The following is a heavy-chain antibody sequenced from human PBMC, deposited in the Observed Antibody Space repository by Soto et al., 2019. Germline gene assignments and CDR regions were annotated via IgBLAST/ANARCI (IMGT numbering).Heavy chain of an antibody. V-gene: IGHV1-69*02. CDR3: ARRLEGSCSSPRCYNWFDP. D-gene: IGHD2-2*01. Sequence: QVQLVQSGAEVKKPGSSVKVSCKASGGTFSSYTISWVRQAPGQGLEWMGRIIPILGIANYAQKFQGRVTITTDKSTSTTYMERSSLRSEDPAVYYWARRLEGSCSSPRCYNWFDPWGRRALVAVSS. CDR2: IIPILGIA. CDR1: GGTFSSYT. J-gene: IGHJ5*02.